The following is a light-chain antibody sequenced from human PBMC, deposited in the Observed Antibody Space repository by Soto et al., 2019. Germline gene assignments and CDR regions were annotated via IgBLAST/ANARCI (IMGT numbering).Light chain of an antibody. CDR1: QSINDK. CDR3: QQYKNWLTWT. Sequence: ETLLTQYPATLSVSPGGGATLSCGTSQSINDKLAWYQQKPGQAPRLLIYGASNRATGIPDRFSGSGSGTEFTLTISSLKSEDFAVYYCQQYKNWLTWTFGHGTKVDIK. V-gene: IGKV3D-15*01. J-gene: IGKJ1*01. CDR2: GAS.